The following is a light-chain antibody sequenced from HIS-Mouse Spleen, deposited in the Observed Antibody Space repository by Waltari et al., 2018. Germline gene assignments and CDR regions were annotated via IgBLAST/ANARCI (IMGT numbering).Light chain of an antibody. CDR2: DVS. V-gene: IGLV2-14*03. CDR1: SSDVGGYNY. Sequence: QSALTQPASVSGSPGQSITISCTGTSSDVGGYNYVSWYQQHPGKAPKLMFYDVSNRPSGVSNRFSGSKSGNTASLTISGLQAEDEADYYCSSYTSSSTEVFGGGTKLTVL. CDR3: SSYTSSSTEV. J-gene: IGLJ2*01.